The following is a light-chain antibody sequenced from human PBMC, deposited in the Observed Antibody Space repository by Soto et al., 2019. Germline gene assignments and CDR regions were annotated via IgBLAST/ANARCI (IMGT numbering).Light chain of an antibody. CDR3: HQRQYWPPIT. CDR2: GAS. J-gene: IGKJ5*01. CDR1: QTVIRN. V-gene: IGKV3-15*01. Sequence: EIVMRQSPANLSVSPGARATISCRASQTVIRNLAWYQQKPGQAPRLLIYGASTRATGIPVRFSGRGSGTEFTLTISSLEPEDFAVYYCHQRQYWPPITFGQGTRLEI.